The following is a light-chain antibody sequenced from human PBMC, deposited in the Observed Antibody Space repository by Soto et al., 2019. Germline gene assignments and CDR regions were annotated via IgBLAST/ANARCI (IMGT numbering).Light chain of an antibody. J-gene: IGKJ2*01. CDR3: QQQGT. V-gene: IGKV3-20*01. CDR2: AAS. CDR1: RSLSSSY. Sequence: EIVLTQSPGTLSLSPGERATLSCRASRSLSSSYVVWYQQKPGQAPSLLIYAASRRATGIPDRFSGSGSATEYTLTISRVEPEDFAVYYCQQQGTFGQGTKLEIK.